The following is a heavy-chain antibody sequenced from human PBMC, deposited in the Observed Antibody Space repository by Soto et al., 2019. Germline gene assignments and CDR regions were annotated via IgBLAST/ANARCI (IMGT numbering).Heavy chain of an antibody. CDR2: IIPIFGTA. D-gene: IGHD6-19*01. Sequence: QAQLEQSGGEVKKPGSSVKVSCKASRVAFNKFIVTWVRQAPGLGLEWVGGIIPIFGTANYAQKFQGRVTITADESTSTSYLEVNNLRSEDTAVYYCAKVRYSSPMGYYYGMDVWGQGTTVTVS. CDR3: AKVRYSSPMGYYYGMDV. CDR1: RVAFNKFI. V-gene: IGHV1-69*01. J-gene: IGHJ6*02.